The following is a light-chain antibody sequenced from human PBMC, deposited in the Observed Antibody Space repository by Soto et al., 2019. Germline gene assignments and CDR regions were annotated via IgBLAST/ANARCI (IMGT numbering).Light chain of an antibody. CDR1: QSVGSY. Sequence: EIVLTQSPATLSLSPGERATLSCRASQSVGSYLAWYQQKPGQAPRLLIYDASNRATGIPARFSGSGSGTDFTLTISSLEPEDFAVYYCQQYGSLSWTFGQGTKVDIK. V-gene: IGKV3-11*01. J-gene: IGKJ1*01. CDR3: QQYGSLSWT. CDR2: DAS.